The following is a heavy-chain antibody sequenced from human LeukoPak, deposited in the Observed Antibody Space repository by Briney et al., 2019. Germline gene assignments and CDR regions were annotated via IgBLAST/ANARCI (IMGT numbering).Heavy chain of an antibody. J-gene: IGHJ6*03. D-gene: IGHD2-15*01. V-gene: IGHV4-4*07. Sequence: SETLSLTCTVSGGSISSYYWSWIRQPAGKGLEWIGRIYTSGSTNYNPSLKSRVTMSVDTSKNQFSLQLSSVTAADTAVYYCARVHCGGSCYGSKINYYYYYMDVWGKGTTVTISS. CDR3: ARVHCGGSCYGSKINYYYYYMDV. CDR2: IYTSGST. CDR1: GGSISSYY.